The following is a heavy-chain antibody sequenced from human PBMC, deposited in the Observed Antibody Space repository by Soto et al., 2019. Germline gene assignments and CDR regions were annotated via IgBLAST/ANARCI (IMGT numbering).Heavy chain of an antibody. Sequence: PGGSLRLSCAASGFTFDDYAMHWVRQAPGKGLEWVSGISWNSGSIGYADSVKGRFTISRDNAKNSLYLQMNSLRAEDTALYYCAKEGNENLAFDYWGQGTLVTVSS. CDR2: ISWNSGSI. D-gene: IGHD1-1*01. V-gene: IGHV3-9*01. CDR3: AKEGNENLAFDY. CDR1: GFTFDDYA. J-gene: IGHJ4*02.